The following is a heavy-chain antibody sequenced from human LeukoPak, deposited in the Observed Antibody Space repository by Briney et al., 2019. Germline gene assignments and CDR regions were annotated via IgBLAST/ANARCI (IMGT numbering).Heavy chain of an antibody. V-gene: IGHV4-34*01. D-gene: IGHD3-9*01. J-gene: IGHJ4*02. CDR2: INHSGST. CDR3: ARGLRYYDILTGPKPLDY. CDR1: GGSFSGYY. Sequence: PSETLSLTCAVYGGSFSGYYWSWIRQPPGKGLEWIGEINHSGSTNYNPSLKSRVTISVDTSKNQFSLKLSSVTAADTAVYYCARGLRYYDILTGPKPLDYWGQGTLVTVSS.